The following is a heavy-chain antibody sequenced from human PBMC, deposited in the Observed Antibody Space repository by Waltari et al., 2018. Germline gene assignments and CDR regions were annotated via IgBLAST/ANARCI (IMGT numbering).Heavy chain of an antibody. CDR3: ARVRSSSWYGDWYFDL. V-gene: IGHV1-69*08. Sequence: QVQLVQSGAEVKKPGSSVKVSCKASGGTFSSYAISWVRQAPGQGLEWMGRIIPIVGTANDAQKFQGRVTITADKSTSTAYMELSSLRSEDTAVYYCARVRSSSWYGDWYFDLWGRGTLVTVSS. J-gene: IGHJ2*01. D-gene: IGHD6-13*01. CDR1: GGTFSSYA. CDR2: IIPIVGTA.